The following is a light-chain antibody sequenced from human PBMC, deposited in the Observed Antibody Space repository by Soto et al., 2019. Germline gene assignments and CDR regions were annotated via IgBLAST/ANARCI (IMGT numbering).Light chain of an antibody. V-gene: IGKV1-9*01. J-gene: IGKJ4*01. Sequence: IQLTQSPSSLSASVGDRVTITCRASQGISSYIAWYQQKPGTAPKLLIYAASSLQSGVPSRFIGSGSGTDFTLTISSLQPEDFATYYCQQLTSYPLTFGGGTKVEIK. CDR2: AAS. CDR1: QGISSY. CDR3: QQLTSYPLT.